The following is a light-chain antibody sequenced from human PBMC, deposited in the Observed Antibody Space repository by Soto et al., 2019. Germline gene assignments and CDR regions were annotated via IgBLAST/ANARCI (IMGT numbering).Light chain of an antibody. Sequence: DIQMTQSPSSLSASVGDRVTITCRASQSISSYLNWYQQEPGKAPKLLIYAASSLQSGVPSRFSGSGSGTDFTLTISCLQSEDFATYYCQQYYSFPWTFGPGTKVDIK. J-gene: IGKJ1*01. CDR1: QSISSY. V-gene: IGKV1-39*01. CDR3: QQYYSFPWT. CDR2: AAS.